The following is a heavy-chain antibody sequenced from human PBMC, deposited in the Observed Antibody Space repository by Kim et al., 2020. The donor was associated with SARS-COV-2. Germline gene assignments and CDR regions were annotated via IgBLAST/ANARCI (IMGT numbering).Heavy chain of an antibody. J-gene: IGHJ6*01. Sequence: GGSLRLSCAASGFTFSSYAMHWVRQAPGKGLEWVAVISYDGSNKYYADSVKGRFTISRDNSKNTLYLQMNSLRAEDTAVYYCARDRLYYEVDSKDDYYYG. CDR2: ISYDGSNK. CDR1: GFTFSSYA. V-gene: IGHV3-30-3*01. D-gene: IGHD3-16*01. CDR3: ARDRLYYEVDSKDDYYYG.